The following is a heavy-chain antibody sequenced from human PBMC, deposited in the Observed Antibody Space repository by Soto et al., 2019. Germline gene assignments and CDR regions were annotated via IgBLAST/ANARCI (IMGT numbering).Heavy chain of an antibody. CDR2: IYWNDDE. D-gene: IGHD2-21*01. CDR3: AHEPGCGGSRGT. J-gene: IGHJ5*02. CDR1: GFSLGDFGEG. Sequence: QITLEESGPTLVKPTQTLTLTCSFSGFSLGDFGEGVGWVRQPPGEALEWLALIYWNDDERYNPSLESRLTISKDTSKNQVVLTMTNMDPLATATYHCAHEPGCGGSRGTWGQGTLVTVSS. V-gene: IGHV2-5*01.